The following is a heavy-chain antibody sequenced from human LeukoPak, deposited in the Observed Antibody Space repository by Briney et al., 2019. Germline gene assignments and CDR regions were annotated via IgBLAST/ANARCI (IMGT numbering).Heavy chain of an antibody. D-gene: IGHD5-18*01. CDR3: ARDYQGGYGDKTVDY. CDR1: GGSISNYY. V-gene: IGHV4-59*01. CDR2: INYSGST. Sequence: SETLSLTCTVSGGSISNYYWSWIRQPPGKGLEWIAYINYSGSTNYNPSLKSRVTISVDTSKNHFSLTLSSVTAADTAVYYCARDYQGGYGDKTVDYWGQGTLVTVSS. J-gene: IGHJ4*02.